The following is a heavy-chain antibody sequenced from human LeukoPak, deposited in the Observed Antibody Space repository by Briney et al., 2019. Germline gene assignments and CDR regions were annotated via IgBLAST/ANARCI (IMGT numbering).Heavy chain of an antibody. CDR1: GDSVSSNNAI. CDR3: ARSAGGRGGFDY. J-gene: IGHJ4*02. D-gene: IGHD3-16*01. V-gene: IGHV6-1*01. Sequence: SQTLSLTCAISGDSVSSNNAIWNWIRQSPSRGLEWLGRTYYKSKWYNDYAVSVKSRITINPDTSKNQFSLQLNSVTPEDTAVYYCARSAGGRGGFDYWGQGTLVTVSS. CDR2: TYYKSKWYN.